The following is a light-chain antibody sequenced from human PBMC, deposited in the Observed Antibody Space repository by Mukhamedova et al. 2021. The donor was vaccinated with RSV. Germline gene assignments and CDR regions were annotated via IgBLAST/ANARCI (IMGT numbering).Light chain of an antibody. CDR3: QHYNGYPVT. Sequence: WYQRRVHGEAPKVLIYKAASLATGVSSRFSGSVSGTDFTLTINNLQPDDFGTYYYQHYNGYPVTFGQGTKLEIK. V-gene: IGKV1-5*03. J-gene: IGKJ2*01. CDR2: KAA.